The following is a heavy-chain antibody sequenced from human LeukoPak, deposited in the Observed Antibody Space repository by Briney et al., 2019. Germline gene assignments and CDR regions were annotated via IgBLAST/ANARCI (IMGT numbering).Heavy chain of an antibody. Sequence: PSETLSPTCAVYGGSFSGHYWSWIRQPPGKGLEWMGEINHSGSTNYNPSLKSRVTISLDTSKNQFSLKLSSVTAADTAVYYCAREDYCSGGSCYSGYFQRCGRGTLVSVSS. CDR1: GGSFSGHY. J-gene: IGHJ1*01. CDR3: AREDYCSGGSCYSGYFQR. V-gene: IGHV4-34*01. CDR2: INHSGST. D-gene: IGHD2-15*01.